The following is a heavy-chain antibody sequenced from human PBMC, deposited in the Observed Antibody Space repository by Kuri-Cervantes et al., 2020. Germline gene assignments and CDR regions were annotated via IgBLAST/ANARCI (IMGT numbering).Heavy chain of an antibody. CDR1: GGSISSSSYY. CDR3: ARDWGSGWERGAFDY. Sequence: SETLSLTCTVSGGSISSSSYYWGWIHQPPGKGLEWIGYIYYSGSTNYNPSLKSRVTISVDTSKNQFSLKLSSVTAADTAVYYCARDWGSGWERGAFDYWGQGTLVTVSS. CDR2: IYYSGST. D-gene: IGHD6-19*01. V-gene: IGHV4-61*01. J-gene: IGHJ4*02.